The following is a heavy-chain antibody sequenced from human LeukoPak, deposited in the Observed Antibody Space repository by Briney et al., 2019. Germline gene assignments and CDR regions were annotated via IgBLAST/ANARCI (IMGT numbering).Heavy chain of an antibody. Sequence: SETLSLTCTVSGGSISSSSYYWSWIRQPAGKGLEWIGRIYTSGSTNYNPSLKSRVTMSVDTSKNQFSLKLSSVTAADTAVYYCARDMYGGDCFSTVCAFDIWGQGTMVTVSS. J-gene: IGHJ3*02. CDR1: GGSISSSSYY. D-gene: IGHD2-21*02. CDR3: ARDMYGGDCFSTVCAFDI. CDR2: IYTSGST. V-gene: IGHV4-61*02.